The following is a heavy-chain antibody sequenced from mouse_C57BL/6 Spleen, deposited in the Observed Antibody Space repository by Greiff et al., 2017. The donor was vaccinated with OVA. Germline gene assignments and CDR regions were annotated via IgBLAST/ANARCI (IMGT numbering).Heavy chain of an antibody. V-gene: IGHV1-49*01. CDR1: SFAFMASA. CDR2: FTMYSDAT. J-gene: IGHJ4*01. D-gene: IGHD1-1*01. CDR3: ASATVVATPYAMDY. Sequence: LVESGAELVRPGSSVKLSCKDSSFAFMASAMHWVKQRPGHGLEWIGSFTMYSDATEYSENFKGKATLTANTSSSTAYMELSSLTSEDSAVYYCASATVVATPYAMDYWGQGTSVTVSS.